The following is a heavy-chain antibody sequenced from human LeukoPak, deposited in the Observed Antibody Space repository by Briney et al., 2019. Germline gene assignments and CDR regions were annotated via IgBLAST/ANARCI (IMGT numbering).Heavy chain of an antibody. V-gene: IGHV1-24*01. CDR3: ATGDALTWYGDFFDY. CDR1: GYTFSSYG. Sequence: GASVKVSCKASGYTFSSYGISWVRQAPGKGLEWMGGFDPEDDETIYAQKFQGRVTMTEDTSTDTAYMELSSLRSEDTAVYYCATGDALTWYGDFFDYWGQGTLVTVSS. J-gene: IGHJ4*02. CDR2: FDPEDDET. D-gene: IGHD4-17*01.